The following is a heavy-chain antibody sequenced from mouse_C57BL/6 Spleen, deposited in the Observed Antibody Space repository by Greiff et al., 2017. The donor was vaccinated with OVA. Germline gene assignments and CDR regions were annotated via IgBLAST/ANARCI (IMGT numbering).Heavy chain of an antibody. CDR1: GFSLTSYG. V-gene: IGHV2-6*03. Sequence: VQRVESGPGLVAPSQSLSITCTVSGFSLTSYGVHWVRQPPGKGLEWLVVIWSDGSTTYNSALKSRLGISKDNSKSQVFLKMNSLQTDDTAMYYCARGGYDEEGYFDYWGQGTTLTVSS. D-gene: IGHD2-2*01. CDR3: ARGGYDEEGYFDY. CDR2: IWSDGST. J-gene: IGHJ2*01.